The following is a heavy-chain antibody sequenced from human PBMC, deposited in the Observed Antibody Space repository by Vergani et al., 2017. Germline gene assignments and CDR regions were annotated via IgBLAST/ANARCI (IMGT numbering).Heavy chain of an antibody. Sequence: EVQLVESGGGLVQPGGSLRLSCAASGFTFSSYWMHWVRQAPGKGLVWVSRINSDGSSTSYADSVKGRFTISRDNAKNTLYLQMNSLRAEDTAVYYCATTVVTLGAFDIWGQGTMVTVSS. CDR2: INSDGSST. CDR3: ATTVVTLGAFDI. V-gene: IGHV3-74*01. CDR1: GFTFSSYW. J-gene: IGHJ3*02. D-gene: IGHD4-23*01.